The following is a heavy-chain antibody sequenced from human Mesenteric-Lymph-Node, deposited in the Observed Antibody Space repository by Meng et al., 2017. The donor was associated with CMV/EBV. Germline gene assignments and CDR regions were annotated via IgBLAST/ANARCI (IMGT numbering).Heavy chain of an antibody. CDR1: GFTFTDSW. J-gene: IGHJ6*02. Sequence: GESLKISCAASGFTFTDSWIHWVRQAPGKGLEWVSVIYSGGTTYYADSVKGRITISRDNSKNTLNLQMNSLRAEDTAVYYCARYRHYGMDVWGQGTTVTVSS. CDR2: IYSGGTT. D-gene: IGHD1-26*01. CDR3: ARYRHYGMDV. V-gene: IGHV3-53*01.